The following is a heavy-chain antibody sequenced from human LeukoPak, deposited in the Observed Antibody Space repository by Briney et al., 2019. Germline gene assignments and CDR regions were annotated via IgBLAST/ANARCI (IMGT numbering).Heavy chain of an antibody. CDR3: ARTRGGSSDAFDI. CDR1: GYTFATYD. V-gene: IGHV1-8*01. Sequence: ASVKVSCTASGYTFATYDMTWVRQATGQGLEWMGWMNPDSGDTGYAQKFQGRVTMTRNTAINTAYMELSSLGSEDTAIYYCARTRGGSSDAFDIWGQGTMVTVSS. D-gene: IGHD1-26*01. J-gene: IGHJ3*02. CDR2: MNPDSGDT.